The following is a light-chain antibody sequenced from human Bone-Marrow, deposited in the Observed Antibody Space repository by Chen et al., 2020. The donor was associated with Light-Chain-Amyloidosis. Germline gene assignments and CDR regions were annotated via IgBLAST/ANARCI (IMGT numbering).Light chain of an antibody. V-gene: IGKV3-11*01. CDR1: QRISKF. Sequence: ELVLTQSPATLSLSPGERAALSCRASQRISKFLAWYQHKPGQAPRLLIYDASIRATGIPARFSGSGSGTEFTLTINSLEPEDFAVYYCQERTNWPLYTFGQGTKLEI. J-gene: IGKJ2*01. CDR2: DAS. CDR3: QERTNWPLYT.